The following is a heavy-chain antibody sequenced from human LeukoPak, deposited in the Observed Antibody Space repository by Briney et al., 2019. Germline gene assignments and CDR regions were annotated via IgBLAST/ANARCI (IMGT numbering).Heavy chain of an antibody. V-gene: IGHV3-33*01. J-gene: IGHJ4*02. CDR1: GFTFSSYG. CDR3: ARDDLGGAAAGTGGFDD. Sequence: GGSLRLSCAASGFTFSSYGMHWVRQAPGKGLEWVAGVWYDGSRNYYVDSVKGRFTISRDNSKNTLYLQMNSLRVEDTSMYYCARDDLGGAAAGTGGFDDWDQGTLVIVSS. D-gene: IGHD6-13*01. CDR2: VWYDGSRN.